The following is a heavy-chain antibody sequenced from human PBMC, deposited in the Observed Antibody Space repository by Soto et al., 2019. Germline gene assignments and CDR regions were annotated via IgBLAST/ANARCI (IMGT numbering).Heavy chain of an antibody. CDR1: GGSISYYD. Sequence: SETLSLTCTVSGGSISYYDWSWIRQPPGKGLEWIGSIYYTGNTNYNSSLKRRVTMSLDTSKNQFSLRLNSVTAADTAVYYCATQGTTGLTARYFDYWGQGTLVTVSS. V-gene: IGHV4-59*08. CDR2: IYYTGNT. J-gene: IGHJ4*02. D-gene: IGHD2-8*02. CDR3: ATQGTTGLTARYFDY.